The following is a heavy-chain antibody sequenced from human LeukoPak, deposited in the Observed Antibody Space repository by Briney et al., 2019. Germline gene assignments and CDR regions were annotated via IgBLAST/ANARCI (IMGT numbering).Heavy chain of an antibody. CDR3: VSTVTTSYGMDV. CDR1: GFTFSSYS. Sequence: PGGSLRLSCAASGFTFSSYSMNWVRQAPGKELEWVSTIGGSGGSTYYADSVKGRLTISRDNSKNTLYLQMNSLRAEDTAIYYCVSTVTTSYGMDVWGQGTTVTVSS. V-gene: IGHV3-23*01. CDR2: IGGSGGST. J-gene: IGHJ6*02. D-gene: IGHD4-11*01.